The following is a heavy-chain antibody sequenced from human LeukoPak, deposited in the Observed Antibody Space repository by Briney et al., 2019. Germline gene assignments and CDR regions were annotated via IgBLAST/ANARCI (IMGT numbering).Heavy chain of an antibody. J-gene: IGHJ5*02. Sequence: SETLSLTCTVSGGSISSYYWSWIRQPPGKGLEWIGYIYYSGSTNYNPSLKSRVTISVDTSKNQFSLKLSSVTAADTAVYYCARRPPLGGSGYYLTYNWFDPWGQGTLVTVSS. V-gene: IGHV4-59*12. CDR1: GGSISSYY. CDR2: IYYSGST. D-gene: IGHD3-22*01. CDR3: ARRPPLGGSGYYLTYNWFDP.